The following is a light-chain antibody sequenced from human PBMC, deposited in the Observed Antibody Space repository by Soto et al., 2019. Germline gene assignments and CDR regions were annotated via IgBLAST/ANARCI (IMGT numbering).Light chain of an antibody. V-gene: IGKV3-20*01. CDR1: QSVSSSY. Sequence: EIVLTQSPGTLSLSPGERATLSCRASQSVSSSYLAWYQQKPGQAPRLLIYGASSRATGIPDRFSGSGPGTDFTLTLSRLEPEDFAVYYCQQYGSSPRTFGQGTKVEIK. J-gene: IGKJ1*01. CDR3: QQYGSSPRT. CDR2: GAS.